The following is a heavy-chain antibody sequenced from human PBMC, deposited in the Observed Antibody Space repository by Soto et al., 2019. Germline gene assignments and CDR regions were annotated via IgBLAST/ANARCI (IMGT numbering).Heavy chain of an antibody. D-gene: IGHD4-17*01. CDR2: FSDYNGNT. J-gene: IGHJ4*02. Sequence: QVQLVQSGAEVKKPGASVKVSCKASGYTFTSYGIRWVRQALGQGLEWMGWFSDYNGNTNYAQKLQGRVTMTTDTSTSTASRQRRSLRSDDTNVYYCARSIGRTVTTSAYWGQGSLVTGSS. V-gene: IGHV1-18*01. CDR1: GYTFTSYG. CDR3: ARSIGRTVTTSAY.